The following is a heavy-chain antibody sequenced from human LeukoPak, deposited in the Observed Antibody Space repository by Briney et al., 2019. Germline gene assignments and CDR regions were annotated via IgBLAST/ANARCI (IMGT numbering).Heavy chain of an antibody. V-gene: IGHV3-48*01. CDR3: ASVYSGYDDY. J-gene: IGHJ4*03. D-gene: IGHD1-26*01. Sequence: GGSLRPSCAASGFSFSSYSMNWVRQAPGKGLEWVSYISSSSSTIYYADSVKGRFTISRDNAKNSLYLQMNSLRAEDTAVYYCASVYSGYDDYWGQGTLVTVSS. CDR1: GFSFSSYS. CDR2: ISSSSSTI.